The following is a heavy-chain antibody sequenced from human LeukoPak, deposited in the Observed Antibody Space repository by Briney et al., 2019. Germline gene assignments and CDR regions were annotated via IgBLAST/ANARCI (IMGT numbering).Heavy chain of an antibody. D-gene: IGHD6-6*01. CDR3: ARGFPSSSRWFDP. CDR1: AGSFSGYH. Sequence: SETLSLTCGVYAGSFSGYHWTWIRLRPGKGLEWIGDINHSGSAHYIPSLKSRVTISVDTSNNQFSLNLHSVTAADTAVYYCARGFPSSSRWFDPWGQGTLVTVSS. J-gene: IGHJ5*02. V-gene: IGHV4-34*01. CDR2: INHSGSA.